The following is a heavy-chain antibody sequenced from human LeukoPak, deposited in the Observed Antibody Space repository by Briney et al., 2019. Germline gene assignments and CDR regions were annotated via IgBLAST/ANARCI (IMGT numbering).Heavy chain of an antibody. CDR2: ISHTGGST. Sequence: GGSLRLSCAASGFTFSSYAMSWVRQAAGKGLEWVSTISHTGGSTYYADSAKGRFTISRDSSKSTLFLQMNSLRAEDTAVYYCAKTARDGYNLYYFDYWGQGTLVTVSS. D-gene: IGHD5-12*01. V-gene: IGHV3-23*01. CDR1: GFTFSSYA. J-gene: IGHJ4*02. CDR3: AKTARDGYNLYYFDY.